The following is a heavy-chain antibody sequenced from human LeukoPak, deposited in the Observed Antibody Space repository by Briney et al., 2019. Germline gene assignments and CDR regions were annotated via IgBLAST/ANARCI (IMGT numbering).Heavy chain of an antibody. J-gene: IGHJ6*02. D-gene: IGHD3/OR15-3a*01. CDR1: GGSISSSSYY. CDR2: IYYSGST. CDR3: SRTRYDYWSDPYYYYGMDA. Sequence: SETLSLTCTVSGGSISSSSYYWGWIRQPPGKGLEWVGSIYYSGSTYYNPSLKSRVTISVDTSKNQFSLKLSSVTAADTAVYYCSRTRYDYWSDPYYYYGMDAWGQGTTVTVSS. V-gene: IGHV4-39*01.